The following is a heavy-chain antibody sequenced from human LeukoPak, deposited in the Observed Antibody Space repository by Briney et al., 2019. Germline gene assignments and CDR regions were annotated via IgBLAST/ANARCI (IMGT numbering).Heavy chain of an antibody. D-gene: IGHD4-17*01. V-gene: IGHV1-46*01. Sequence: GASVKVSCKASGYTFTSYYMHWVRQAPGQGLEWMGIINPSGGSTSYAQKFQGRVTMTRDTSTSTVYMGLSSLRSEDTAVYYCARATVTTAYFDYWGQGTLVTVSS. CDR1: GYTFTSYY. CDR2: INPSGGST. CDR3: ARATVTTAYFDY. J-gene: IGHJ4*02.